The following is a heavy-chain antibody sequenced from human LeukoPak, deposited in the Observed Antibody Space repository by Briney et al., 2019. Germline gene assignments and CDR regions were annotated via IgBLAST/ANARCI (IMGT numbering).Heavy chain of an antibody. Sequence: ASAKVSCKASGYTFTSYAMNWVRQAPGQGLEWMGWINTNTGNPTYAQGFTGRFVFSLDTSVSTAYLQISSLKAEDTAVYYCARGLYCEDYYYMDVWGKGTTVTVSS. D-gene: IGHD2-8*02. CDR3: ARGLYCEDYYYMDV. CDR1: GYTFTSYA. V-gene: IGHV7-4-1*02. J-gene: IGHJ6*03. CDR2: INTNTGNP.